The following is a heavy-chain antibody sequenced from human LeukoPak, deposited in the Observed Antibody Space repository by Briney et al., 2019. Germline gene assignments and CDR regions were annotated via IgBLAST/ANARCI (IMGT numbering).Heavy chain of an antibody. Sequence: PGGSLRLSCAASGFTFSSYSMNWVRQAPGKGLEWVSSISSSSSYIYYADSVKGRFTISRDNAKNSLYLQMNSLGAEDTAVYYCARPPAKVGWFGESYFDYWGQGTLVTVSS. CDR2: ISSSSSYI. D-gene: IGHD3-10*01. CDR1: GFTFSSYS. J-gene: IGHJ4*02. CDR3: ARPPAKVGWFGESYFDY. V-gene: IGHV3-21*01.